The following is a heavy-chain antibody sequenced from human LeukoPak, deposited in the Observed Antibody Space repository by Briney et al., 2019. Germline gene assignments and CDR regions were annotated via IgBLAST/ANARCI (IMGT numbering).Heavy chain of an antibody. CDR2: IYTSGST. D-gene: IGHD3-10*01. Sequence: SETLSLTCTVSGGSISSYYWSWIRQPAGKGLEWIGRIYTSGSTNYNPSLKSRVTISVDTSKNQFSLKLSSVTAADTAVYYCARSFYYYGSGSSFDPWGQGTLVTVSS. CDR3: ARSFYYYGSGSSFDP. J-gene: IGHJ5*02. CDR1: GGSISSYY. V-gene: IGHV4-4*07.